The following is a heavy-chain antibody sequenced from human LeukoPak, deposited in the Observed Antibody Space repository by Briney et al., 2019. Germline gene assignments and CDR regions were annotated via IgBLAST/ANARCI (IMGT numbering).Heavy chain of an antibody. CDR2: IRYDGSNK. CDR3: AKDIFSGYYYYYMDV. J-gene: IGHJ6*03. Sequence: PGGSLRLSCAASGFTFSSYGMHWVRQAPGKGLEWVTFIRYDGSNKYYADSVRGRFTISRDNSKNTLYLRMNSLRAEDMALYYCAKDIFSGYYYYYMDVWGKGTTVTVSS. CDR1: GFTFSSYG. D-gene: IGHD2-15*01. V-gene: IGHV3-30*02.